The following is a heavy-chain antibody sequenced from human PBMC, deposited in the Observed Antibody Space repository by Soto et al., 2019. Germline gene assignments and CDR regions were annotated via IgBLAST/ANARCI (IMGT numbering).Heavy chain of an antibody. CDR1: GFTFINYA. D-gene: IGHD1-1*01. Sequence: LRLSCEASGFTFINYAMSWVRQAPGKGLEWVASISDTGGDSYYADSMDGRFTISRDNSKNTLYLQINSLRAEDTAVYYCVRDLYRSATMPCLDHWGQGTLVTVSS. V-gene: IGHV3-23*01. CDR3: VRDLYRSATMPCLDH. CDR2: ISDTGGDS. J-gene: IGHJ4*02.